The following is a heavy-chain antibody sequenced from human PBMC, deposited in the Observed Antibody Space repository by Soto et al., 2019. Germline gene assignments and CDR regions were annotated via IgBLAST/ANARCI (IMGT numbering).Heavy chain of an antibody. CDR3: ARGWGDDSTDYYYAY. V-gene: IGHV1-69*01. Sequence: QVQLVQSGAEVRKPGSSVKVSCKASGGTFSRHAISCVRQAPGQGLAWMGGIIPIFGTANHAQKFQGRVTITADESTSTAYMEVSSLRSEDTDIYYCARGWGDDSTDYYYAYWGQGTLVIVSS. CDR1: GGTFSRHA. D-gene: IGHD3-22*01. CDR2: IIPIFGTA. J-gene: IGHJ4*02.